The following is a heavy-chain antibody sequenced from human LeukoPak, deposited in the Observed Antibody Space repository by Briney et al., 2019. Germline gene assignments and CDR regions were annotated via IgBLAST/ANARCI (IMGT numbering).Heavy chain of an antibody. V-gene: IGHV4-31*03. Sequence: PSQTLSLTCTVSGGSISSGGYYWSWIRQHPGKGLEWIGYIYYSGSTYYNPSLESRVTISVDTSKNQFSLKLSSVTAADTAVYYCARERPRVDVGAQWYFDLWGRGTLVTVSS. D-gene: IGHD1-26*01. CDR3: ARERPRVDVGAQWYFDL. J-gene: IGHJ2*01. CDR1: GGSISSGGYY. CDR2: IYYSGST.